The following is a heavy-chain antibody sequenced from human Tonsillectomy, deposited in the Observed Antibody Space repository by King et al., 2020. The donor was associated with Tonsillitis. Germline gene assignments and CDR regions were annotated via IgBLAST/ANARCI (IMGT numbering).Heavy chain of an antibody. J-gene: IGHJ6*02. CDR3: ARGQQPWAFGMDV. CDR2: ISSGGDT. D-gene: IGHD6-13*01. Sequence: VQLVEFGGGLVEPGGSLRLSCSASGFTFSSYDMHWVRHATGRGLEWVSSISSGGDTYSASSVQGRFTISRENGKNSLYLHMNSLRAGDTAVYYCARGQQPWAFGMDVWGQGTTVTVSS. V-gene: IGHV3-13*01. CDR1: GFTFSSYD.